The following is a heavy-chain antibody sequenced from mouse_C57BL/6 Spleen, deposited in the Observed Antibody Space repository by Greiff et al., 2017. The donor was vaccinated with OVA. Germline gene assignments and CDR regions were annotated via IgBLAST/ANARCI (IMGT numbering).Heavy chain of an antibody. Sequence: VQLQQSGAELVKPGASVKLSCKASGYTFTSYWMQWVKQRPGQGLEWIGEIDPSDSYTNYNQKFKGKATLTVDTSSSTAYLQLSSLTSEDSAVYYCARSASNPFAYWGQGTLVTVSA. CDR3: ARSASNPFAY. V-gene: IGHV1-50*01. CDR2: IDPSDSYT. D-gene: IGHD2-5*01. CDR1: GYTFTSYW. J-gene: IGHJ3*01.